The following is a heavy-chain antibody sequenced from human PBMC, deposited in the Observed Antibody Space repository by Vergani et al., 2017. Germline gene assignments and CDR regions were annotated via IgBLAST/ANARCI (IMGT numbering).Heavy chain of an antibody. D-gene: IGHD1-26*01. CDR1: GGSISSYY. CDR3: ARSLVGGVDY. Sequence: QVQLQESGPGLVKPSETLSLTCTVSGGSISSYYWSWIRQPPGKGLEWIGYIYYSGSTNYNPSLKSRVTISVDTSKNQFSLKLSSVTAADTAVYYCARSLVGGVDYWGQGTLVTVSS. CDR2: IYYSGST. V-gene: IGHV4-59*08. J-gene: IGHJ4*02.